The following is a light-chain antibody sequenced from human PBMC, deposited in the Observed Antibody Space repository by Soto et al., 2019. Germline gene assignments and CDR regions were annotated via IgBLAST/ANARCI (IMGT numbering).Light chain of an antibody. J-gene: IGKJ5*01. V-gene: IGKV1-39*01. CDR3: QQSYRNPIT. Sequence: DIQMTQSASSLSASVGDRVTITCRASQSNSNYLNWYQQKPGKAPNLLIHAASSLQSGVPPRFSGSGSGTDFTLTISSLQPEDFATYFCQQSYRNPITFGQGTRLEI. CDR2: AAS. CDR1: QSNSNY.